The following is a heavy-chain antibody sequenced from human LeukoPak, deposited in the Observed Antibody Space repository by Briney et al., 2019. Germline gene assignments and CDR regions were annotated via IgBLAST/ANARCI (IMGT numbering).Heavy chain of an antibody. D-gene: IGHD3-16*01. CDR2: IKQDGSEK. Sequence: GGSLRLSCAASGIIITSYWMSWVRQTPGKGLEWVANIKQDGSEKNYVDSVRGRFTIFRDNARNSLYLQMNSLRAEGTAVYYCASHSYGYNHWGQGTLVIVSS. J-gene: IGHJ5*02. CDR3: ASHSYGYNH. V-gene: IGHV3-7*01. CDR1: GIIITSYW.